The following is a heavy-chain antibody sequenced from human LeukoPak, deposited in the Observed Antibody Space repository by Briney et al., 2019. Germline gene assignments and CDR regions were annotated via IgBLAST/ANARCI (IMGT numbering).Heavy chain of an antibody. Sequence: ASVKVSCKASGYTFTGYYMHWVRQAPGQGLEWMGWINPNSGGTNYAQKFQGRVTMTRDTSISTAYMQLSRLRSDDTAVYYCARDNRPKQPYYYMDVWGKGTTATVSS. V-gene: IGHV1-2*02. CDR2: INPNSGGT. CDR1: GYTFTGYY. J-gene: IGHJ6*03. D-gene: IGHD1-14*01. CDR3: ARDNRPKQPYYYMDV.